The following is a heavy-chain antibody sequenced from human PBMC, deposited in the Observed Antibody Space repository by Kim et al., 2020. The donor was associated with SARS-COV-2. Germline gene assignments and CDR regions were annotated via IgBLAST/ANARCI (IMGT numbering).Heavy chain of an antibody. CDR2: IYSGGST. D-gene: IGHD3-10*01. J-gene: IGHJ6*02. Sequence: GGSLRLSCAASGFTVSSNYMRWVRQAPGKGLEWVSVIYSGGSTYYADSVKGRFTISRDNSKNTLYLQMNSLRAEDTAVYYCARDNYYGSGTEAYYYYGMDVWGQGTTVTVSS. V-gene: IGHV3-53*01. CDR3: ARDNYYGSGTEAYYYYGMDV. CDR1: GFTVSSNY.